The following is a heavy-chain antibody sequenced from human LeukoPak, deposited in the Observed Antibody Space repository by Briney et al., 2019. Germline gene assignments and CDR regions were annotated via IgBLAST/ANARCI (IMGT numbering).Heavy chain of an antibody. Sequence: SETLSLICTVSGGSISSYYWTWIRQSAGKGLEWIGRINTSGSTNYNPSLRSRVTMSVDTSKNQFSLKLSSVTAADTAVYYCARRMRQPGIAVAGPWGNYFDYWGQGTLVTVSS. V-gene: IGHV4-4*07. J-gene: IGHJ4*02. CDR1: GGSISSYY. CDR2: INTSGST. D-gene: IGHD6-19*01. CDR3: ARRMRQPGIAVAGPWGNYFDY.